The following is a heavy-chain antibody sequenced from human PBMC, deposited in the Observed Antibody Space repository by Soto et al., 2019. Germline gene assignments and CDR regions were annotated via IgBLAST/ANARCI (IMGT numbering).Heavy chain of an antibody. D-gene: IGHD2-15*01. CDR2: ISYDGSNK. Sequence: GGSLRLSCAASGFTFSSYAMHWVRQAPGKGLEWVAVISYDGSNKYYADSVKGRFTISRDNSKNTLYLQMNSLRAEDTAVYYCAREGYCSGGSCSYYYYYGMDVWGQGTTVTVSS. J-gene: IGHJ6*02. CDR1: GFTFSSYA. CDR3: AREGYCSGGSCSYYYYYGMDV. V-gene: IGHV3-30-3*01.